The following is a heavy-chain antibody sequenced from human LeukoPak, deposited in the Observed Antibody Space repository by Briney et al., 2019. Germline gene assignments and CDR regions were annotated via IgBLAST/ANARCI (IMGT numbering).Heavy chain of an antibody. CDR1: GFTFSTYA. V-gene: IGHV3-23*01. CDR2: ISGSGGST. CDR3: AKKSGNLYYFDY. J-gene: IGHJ4*02. Sequence: GGSLRLSCAVSGFTFSTYAMSWVRQAPGKGLEWVSAISGSGGSTHYADSVKGRFTVSRDNSQNTLALQMNSLRAEDTAVYYCAKKSGNLYYFDYWGQGTLVTVSS. D-gene: IGHD1-14*01.